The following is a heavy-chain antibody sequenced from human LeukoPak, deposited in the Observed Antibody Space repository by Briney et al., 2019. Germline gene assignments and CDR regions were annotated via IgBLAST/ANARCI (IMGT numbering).Heavy chain of an antibody. CDR1: GFTLSNHW. J-gene: IGHJ4*02. Sequence: GGSLRLSCAASGFTLSNHWMIWVRQAPGKGLECVANIKQDGIEKYYLDSVKGRFTISRDNAKNSVYLQMNSLRVEDTAVYYCGRGGAVDFWGRGPLVTVPS. V-gene: IGHV3-7*01. CDR2: IKQDGIEK. CDR3: GRGGAVDF.